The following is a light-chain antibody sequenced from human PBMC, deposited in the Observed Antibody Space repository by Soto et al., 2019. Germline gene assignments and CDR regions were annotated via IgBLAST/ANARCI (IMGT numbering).Light chain of an antibody. J-gene: IGKJ1*01. V-gene: IGKV3-11*01. CDR3: QQRSTWPT. CDR2: DAS. Sequence: ESVLTQSPATLSLSPGERATLSCRASQTLSTCLAWYQQKPGQAPRLLIYDASKRATGVPARFTGSGSGTDFTLTISRLEPEDFAVYYCQQRSTWPTFGQGTKVEIK. CDR1: QTLSTC.